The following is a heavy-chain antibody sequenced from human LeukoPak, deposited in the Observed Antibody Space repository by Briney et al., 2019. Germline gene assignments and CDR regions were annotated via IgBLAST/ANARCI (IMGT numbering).Heavy chain of an antibody. Sequence: SETLSLTCTVSGGSISSYYWSWIRQPAGKGLEWIGRIYTSGSTNYNPSLKSRVTMSVDTSKNQFSLKLSSVTAADTAVYYCAAPMVQGVQRVWAVFDIWGKGQWSPSLQ. D-gene: IGHD3-10*01. V-gene: IGHV4-4*07. J-gene: IGHJ3*02. CDR1: GGSISSYY. CDR2: IYTSGST. CDR3: AAPMVQGVQRVWAVFDI.